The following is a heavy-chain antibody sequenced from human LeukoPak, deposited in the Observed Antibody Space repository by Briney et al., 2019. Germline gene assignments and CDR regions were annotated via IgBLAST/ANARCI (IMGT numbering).Heavy chain of an antibody. J-gene: IGHJ4*02. CDR3: AKSPGYSGYDSFDY. Sequence: GGSLRLSCTASGFTFSSYGMHWVRQAPGKGLEWVAFIRYDGSNKYYADSVKGRFTISRDNSKNTLYLQMNSLRAEDAAVYYCAKSPGYSGYDSFDYWGQGTLVTVSS. CDR1: GFTFSSYG. D-gene: IGHD5-12*01. V-gene: IGHV3-30*02. CDR2: IRYDGSNK.